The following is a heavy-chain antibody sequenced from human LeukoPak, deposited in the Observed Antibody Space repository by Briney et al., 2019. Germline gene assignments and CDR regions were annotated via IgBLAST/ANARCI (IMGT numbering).Heavy chain of an antibody. CDR2: IYASGST. D-gene: IGHD3-22*01. Sequence: SETLSLTCTVSGGSIVTGNHYWSWIRQPAGKGLEWIGRIYASGSTNYNPSLKSRVTISVDTSKNQFSLRLSSVTAADTAVYYCARLGGSYYDSSGYYYWGQGTLVTVSS. V-gene: IGHV4-61*02. CDR3: ARLGGSYYDSSGYYY. J-gene: IGHJ4*02. CDR1: GGSIVTGNHY.